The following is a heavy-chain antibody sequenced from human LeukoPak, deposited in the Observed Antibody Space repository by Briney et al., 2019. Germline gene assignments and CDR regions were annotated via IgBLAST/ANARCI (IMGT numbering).Heavy chain of an antibody. CDR1: GFTFSSYE. J-gene: IGHJ4*02. Sequence: MAGGSLRLSCAASGFTFSSYEMNWVRQAPGKGLEWVSSISSSSSYIYYADSVKGRFTISRDNAKNSLYLQMNSLRVEDTAVYYCATLSVVVLPAELNWGQGTLVTVSS. CDR3: ATLSVVVLPAELN. D-gene: IGHD2-15*01. CDR2: ISSSSSYI. V-gene: IGHV3-21*04.